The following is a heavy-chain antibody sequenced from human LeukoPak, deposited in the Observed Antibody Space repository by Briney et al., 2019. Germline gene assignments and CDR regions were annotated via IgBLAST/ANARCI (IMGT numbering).Heavy chain of an antibody. CDR3: APGRSGWYVGPYYFDY. V-gene: IGHV3-21*04. CDR2: ISSSGSYI. D-gene: IGHD6-19*01. J-gene: IGHJ4*02. Sequence: NPGGSLRLSCAASGFTFSSYTMNWVRQAPGKGLEWVSSISSSGSYIYYADSVKGRFTISRDNAKNSLYLQMNSLRAEDTAVYYCAPGRSGWYVGPYYFDYWGQGTLVTVSS. CDR1: GFTFSSYT.